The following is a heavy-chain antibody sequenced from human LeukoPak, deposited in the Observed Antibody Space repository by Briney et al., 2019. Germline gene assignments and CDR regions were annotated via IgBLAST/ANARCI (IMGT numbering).Heavy chain of an antibody. CDR3: ARAGLIAAAAPFDY. CDR2: IIPIFGTA. J-gene: IGHJ4*02. D-gene: IGHD6-13*01. Sequence: GASVKVSCKASGGTFSSYAISWVRQAPGQGLEWMGGIIPIFGTANYAQKFQGRVTITADESTSTAYMELSGLRSEDTAVYYCARAGLIAAAAPFDYWGQGTLVTVSS. V-gene: IGHV1-69*13. CDR1: GGTFSSYA.